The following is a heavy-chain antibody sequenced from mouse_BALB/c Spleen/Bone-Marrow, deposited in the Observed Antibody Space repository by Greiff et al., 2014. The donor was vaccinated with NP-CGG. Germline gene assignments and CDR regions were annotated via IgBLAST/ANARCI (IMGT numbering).Heavy chain of an antibody. V-gene: IGHV5-4*02. D-gene: IGHD2-10*02. CDR2: ISDGGGYT. CDR3: ARSGERYGAMDY. CDR1: GFTFSDYY. J-gene: IGHJ4*01. Sequence: VQLQQSGGGLVKPGGSLKLSCAASGFTFSDYYTYWVRQTPEKRLEWVATISDGGGYTYYPDSVWGRFTISRDNAKNNLYLQMSSLKSEDTAMYYCARSGERYGAMDYWGQGTSVTVFS.